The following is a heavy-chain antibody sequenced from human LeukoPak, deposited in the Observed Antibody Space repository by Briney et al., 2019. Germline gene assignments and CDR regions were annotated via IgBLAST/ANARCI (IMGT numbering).Heavy chain of an antibody. CDR1: GGSFSGYY. CDR3: ARWGLYSSSSFDY. V-gene: IGHV4-34*01. J-gene: IGHJ4*02. D-gene: IGHD6-6*01. CDR2: INHSGST. Sequence: SSETLSLTCAVYGGSFSGYYWSWIRQPPGKGLVWIGEINHSGSTNYNPSLKSRVTISVDTSKNQFSLKLSSVTAADTAVYYCARWGLYSSSSFDYWGQGTLVTVSS.